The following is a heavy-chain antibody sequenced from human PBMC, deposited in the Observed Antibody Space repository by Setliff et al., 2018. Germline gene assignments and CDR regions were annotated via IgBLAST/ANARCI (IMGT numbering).Heavy chain of an antibody. D-gene: IGHD6-19*01. CDR2: ISSSGSTI. J-gene: IGHJ5*02. Sequence: YYMSWIRQAPGKGLEWVSYISSSGSTIYYADSVKGRFTISRDNAKNSLYLQMNSLRAEDTAVYYCAKGRRISYSSGWLNWFDPWGQGTLVTVSS. CDR1: YY. V-gene: IGHV3-11*01. CDR3: AKGRRISYSSGWLNWFDP.